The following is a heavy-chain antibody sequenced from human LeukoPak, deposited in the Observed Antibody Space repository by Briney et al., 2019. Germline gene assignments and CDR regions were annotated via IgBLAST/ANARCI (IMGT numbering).Heavy chain of an antibody. CDR1: GYTLTALS. Sequence: ASVKVSCKVSGYTLTALSMHWVRQAPVKEREWMGGFDPQDGETIYAQKFQGRVTMTEDTSTDTAYMELSSLRSEDTAVYYCATDLRRGNYEWLVLRWGQGTLVTVSS. J-gene: IGHJ4*02. D-gene: IGHD6-19*01. V-gene: IGHV1-24*01. CDR2: FDPQDGET. CDR3: ATDLRRGNYEWLVLR.